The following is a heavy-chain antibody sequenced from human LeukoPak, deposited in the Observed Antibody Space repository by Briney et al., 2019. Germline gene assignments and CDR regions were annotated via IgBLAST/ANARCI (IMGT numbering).Heavy chain of an antibody. J-gene: IGHJ5*02. CDR2: ISSTSSYI. CDR1: GFTFSAYI. D-gene: IGHD3-10*01. Sequence: KSGGSLRLSCAASGFTFSAYIMNWVRQAPGKGLEWVSSISSTSSYIYYADSVKGRFTISRDNSKNTLYLQMNRLRAEDTAVYYCAKDLSGSSHNWFDPWGQGTLVTVSS. V-gene: IGHV3-21*04. CDR3: AKDLSGSSHNWFDP.